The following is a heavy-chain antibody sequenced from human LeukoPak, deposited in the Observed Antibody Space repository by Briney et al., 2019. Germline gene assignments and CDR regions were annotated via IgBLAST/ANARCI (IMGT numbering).Heavy chain of an antibody. CDR2: IYHSGST. V-gene: IGHV4-38-2*02. CDR1: GYSIRSGYY. Sequence: SETLSLTCTVSGYSIRSGYYWGWIRQPPGKGLEWIGSIYHSGSTYYNPSLKSRVTISVDTSKNQFSLKLSSVTAADTAVSYCAGPEPSFGVVYRDAFDIWGQGTMVTVSS. J-gene: IGHJ3*02. D-gene: IGHD3-3*01. CDR3: AGPEPSFGVVYRDAFDI.